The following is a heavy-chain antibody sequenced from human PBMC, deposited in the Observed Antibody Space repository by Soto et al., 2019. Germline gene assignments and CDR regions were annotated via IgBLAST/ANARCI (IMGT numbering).Heavy chain of an antibody. CDR2: ISYDGSNK. CDR3: AGGASIYCSGGSCYSVEAY. CDR1: GFTFSSYA. J-gene: IGHJ4*02. D-gene: IGHD2-15*01. V-gene: IGHV3-30-3*01. Sequence: QVQLVESGGGVVQPGRSLRLSCAASGFTFSSYAMHWVRQAPGKGLEWVAVISYDGSNKYYADSVKGRFTISRDNSKNTLYLQMNSLRAEDTAVYYCAGGASIYCSGGSCYSVEAYWGQGTLVTVSS.